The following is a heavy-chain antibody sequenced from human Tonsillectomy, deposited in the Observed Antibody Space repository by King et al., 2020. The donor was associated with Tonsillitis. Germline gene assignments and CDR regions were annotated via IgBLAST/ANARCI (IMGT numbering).Heavy chain of an antibody. J-gene: IGHJ4*02. CDR3: AKDRASYGSGSYSP. CDR1: GFTFSTYA. D-gene: IGHD3-10*01. Sequence: VQLVESGGGLVQPGGSLRLSCAASGFTFSTYAMTWVRQAPGKGLEWVSAISNSDGSTYYASSLKGRFTISRDNSKNTLYLQMNSLRDEDTAVYYCAKDRASYGSGSYSPWGQGTLVTVSS. V-gene: IGHV3-23*04. CDR2: ISNSDGST.